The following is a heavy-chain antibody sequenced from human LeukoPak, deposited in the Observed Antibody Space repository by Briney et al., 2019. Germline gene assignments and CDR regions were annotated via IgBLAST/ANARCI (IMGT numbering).Heavy chain of an antibody. J-gene: IGHJ4*02. D-gene: IGHD3-10*01. V-gene: IGHV3-23*01. CDR3: AKVGAASWTFDY. Sequence: PGGSLRLSCAASGFSFSNYAMSWVRQAPEKGLEWVSTISGSGGTTYYADSVKGRFTISRDNSKNTLYLQMNSLRVEDTAVYYCAKVGAASWTFDYWGQGILVTVSS. CDR2: ISGSGGTT. CDR1: GFSFSNYA.